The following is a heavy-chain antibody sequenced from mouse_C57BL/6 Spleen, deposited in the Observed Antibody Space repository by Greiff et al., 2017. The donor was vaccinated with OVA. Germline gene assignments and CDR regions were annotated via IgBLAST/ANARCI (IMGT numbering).Heavy chain of an antibody. CDR1: GYTFTSYW. V-gene: IGHV1-64*01. D-gene: IGHD2-4*01. J-gene: IGHJ2*01. CDR2: IHPNSGST. Sequence: QVQLQQPGAELVKPGASVKLSCKASGYTFTSYWMHWVKQRPGQGLEWIGMIHPNSGSTNYNEKFKSKSTLTVDKSSSTAYMQLSSLTSEDSAVYYCARSSHDHGDYFDYWGQGTTLTVSS. CDR3: ARSSHDHGDYFDY.